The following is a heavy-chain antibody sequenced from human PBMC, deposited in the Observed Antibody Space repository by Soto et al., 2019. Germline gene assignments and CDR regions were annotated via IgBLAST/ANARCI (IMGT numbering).Heavy chain of an antibody. D-gene: IGHD6-13*01. Sequence: GGSLRLSCAASGFTFSSYAMSWVRQAPGKGLEWVSAISSVGSTYYADSVKGRFTISRDNSKNTLYMQMNSLRAEDTDVYDCTKELAAAGKWAFDHWGQGTLVTVSS. CDR3: TKELAAAGKWAFDH. CDR1: GFTFSSYA. CDR2: ISSVGST. J-gene: IGHJ4*02. V-gene: IGHV3-23*01.